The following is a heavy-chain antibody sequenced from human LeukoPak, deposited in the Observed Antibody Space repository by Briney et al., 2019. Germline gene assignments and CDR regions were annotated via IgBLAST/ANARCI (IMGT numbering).Heavy chain of an antibody. D-gene: IGHD2-15*01. CDR2: IIGGGGNT. Sequence: GGSLRLSCAASGFTLSSYAMSWVRQAPGKGLEWVSSIIGGGGNTYYADSVKGRFTISRDNSKDTVDLQMDSLRLEDTAVYFCARDGLVLVAASRRDYYYYYYMDVWGKGTTVTVSS. V-gene: IGHV3-23*01. J-gene: IGHJ6*03. CDR1: GFTLSSYA. CDR3: ARDGLVLVAASRRDYYYYYYMDV.